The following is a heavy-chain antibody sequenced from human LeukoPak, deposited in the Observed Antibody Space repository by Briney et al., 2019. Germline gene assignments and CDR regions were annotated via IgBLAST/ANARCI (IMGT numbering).Heavy chain of an antibody. Sequence: SETLSLTCTVSGGSISSYYWSWIRQPPGKELEWIGYIYYSGSTNYNPSLKSRVTISVDTSKNQFSLKLSSVTAADTAVYYCGGADLDAFDIWGQGTMVTVSS. D-gene: IGHD3-3*01. CDR2: IYYSGST. V-gene: IGHV4-59*12. J-gene: IGHJ3*02. CDR3: GGADLDAFDI. CDR1: GGSISSYY.